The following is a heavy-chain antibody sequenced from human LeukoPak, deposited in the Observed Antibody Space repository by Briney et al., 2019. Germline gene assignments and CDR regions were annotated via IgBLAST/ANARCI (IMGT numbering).Heavy chain of an antibody. CDR1: GYTFTSYD. CDR3: ARGPETGYGDYVEGFDY. CDR2: MNPNSGNT. V-gene: IGHV1-8*01. Sequence: GASVKVSCKASGYTFTSYDINWVRQATGQGLEWMGWMNPNSGNTGYAQKFQCRVTMTRNTSISTAYMELSSLRSEDTAVYYCARGPETGYGDYVEGFDYWGQGTLVTVSS. J-gene: IGHJ4*02. D-gene: IGHD4-17*01.